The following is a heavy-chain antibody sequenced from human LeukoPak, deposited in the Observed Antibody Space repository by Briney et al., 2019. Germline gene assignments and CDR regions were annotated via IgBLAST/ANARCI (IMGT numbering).Heavy chain of an antibody. J-gene: IGHJ6*02. D-gene: IGHD1-1*01. CDR3: ARVRTKGPRVYYYGMDV. CDR2: ISYDGSNK. V-gene: IGHV3-30-3*01. Sequence: PGGSLRLSCAASGFTFSSYAMHWVRQAPGKGLEWVAVISYDGSNKYYADSVKGRFTISRDNSKNTLYLQMNSLRAEDTAVYYCARVRTKGPRVYYYGMDVWGQGTTVTVSS. CDR1: GFTFSSYA.